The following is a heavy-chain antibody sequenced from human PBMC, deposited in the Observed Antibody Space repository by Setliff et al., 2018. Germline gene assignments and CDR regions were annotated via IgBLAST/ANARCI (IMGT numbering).Heavy chain of an antibody. CDR3: ARAYMMCFDY. J-gene: IGHJ4*02. CDR1: DGSLSTYY. D-gene: IGHD3-16*01. V-gene: IGHV4-59*06. CDR2: IYYSGST. Sequence: SETLSLTCTVSDGSLSTYYWSWIRQHPGKGLEWIGYIYYSGSTYYNPSLKSRVTISVDTSKNQFSLKLSSVTAADTAVYYGARAYMMCFDYWGQGTLVTVSS.